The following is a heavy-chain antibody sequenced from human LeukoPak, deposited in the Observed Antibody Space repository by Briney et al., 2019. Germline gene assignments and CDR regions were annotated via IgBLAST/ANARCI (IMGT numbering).Heavy chain of an antibody. Sequence: ASVKVSRKASGYTFTSYGISWVRQAPGQGLEWMGWISAYNGNTNYAQKLQGRVTMTTDTSTSTAYMELRSLRSDDTAVYYCARASEWIQLWYFDYWGQGTLVTVSS. J-gene: IGHJ4*02. CDR2: ISAYNGNT. CDR3: ARASEWIQLWYFDY. D-gene: IGHD5-18*01. CDR1: GYTFTSYG. V-gene: IGHV1-18*01.